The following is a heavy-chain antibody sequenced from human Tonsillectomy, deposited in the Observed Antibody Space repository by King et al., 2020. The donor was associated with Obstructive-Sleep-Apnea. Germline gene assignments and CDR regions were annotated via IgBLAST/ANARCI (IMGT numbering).Heavy chain of an antibody. Sequence: QLQESGPGLVKPSETLSLTCTVSGGSISSSSYYWGWIRQPPGKGLEWIGSIYYSGNTYYNPSLKSRVTISVDTSKNQFSMKLSSVTAADTAVYYCARIWKNNVGGLDYWGQGTLVTVSS. D-gene: IGHD1/OR15-1a*01. CDR1: GGSISSSSYY. CDR3: ARIWKNNVGGLDY. J-gene: IGHJ4*02. V-gene: IGHV4-39*07. CDR2: IYYSGNT.